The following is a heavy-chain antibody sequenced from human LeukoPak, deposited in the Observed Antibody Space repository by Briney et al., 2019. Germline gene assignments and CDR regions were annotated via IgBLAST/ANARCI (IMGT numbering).Heavy chain of an antibody. Sequence: GGSLRLSCAASGFTFSSYSMNWVRQAPGKGLEWVSSISSSSSYIYYADSVKGRFTISRDNSKNSLYLQMNSLRAEDTAVYYCAREGSGSSIFDFWGQGTGVTVS. D-gene: IGHD3-10*01. J-gene: IGHJ4*02. CDR2: ISSSSSYI. V-gene: IGHV3-21*01. CDR3: AREGSGSSIFDF. CDR1: GFTFSSYS.